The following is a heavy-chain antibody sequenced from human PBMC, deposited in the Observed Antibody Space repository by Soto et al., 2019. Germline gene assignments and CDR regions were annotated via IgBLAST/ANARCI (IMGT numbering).Heavy chain of an antibody. Sequence: PGESLKISCQGSGYIFSTYWISWARQMPGKGLEWIGGIDPSDSYTRYSPSFEGHVTISADKSINTAYLQWSTLQASDSAIYYCARLLGSSWYYSDYWGQGTLVTVSS. V-gene: IGHV5-10-1*01. CDR2: IDPSDSYT. D-gene: IGHD6-13*01. CDR1: GYIFSTYW. CDR3: ARLLGSSWYYSDY. J-gene: IGHJ4*02.